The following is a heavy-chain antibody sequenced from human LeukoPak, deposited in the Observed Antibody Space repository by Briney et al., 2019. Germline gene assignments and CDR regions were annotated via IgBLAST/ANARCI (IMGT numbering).Heavy chain of an antibody. J-gene: IGHJ4*02. CDR2: IHTSGST. CDR3: ARDHRSGMTTVSTGFDY. D-gene: IGHD4-17*01. V-gene: IGHV4-4*07. Sequence: SETLSLTCAVSGASISSYYWSWIRQSAGKGLEGIGRIHTSGSTNYNPSLQSRLTMSLETTKNQFSLKLTSGTDADTAVYYCARDHRSGMTTVSTGFDYWGQGTLVTVSS. CDR1: GASISSYY.